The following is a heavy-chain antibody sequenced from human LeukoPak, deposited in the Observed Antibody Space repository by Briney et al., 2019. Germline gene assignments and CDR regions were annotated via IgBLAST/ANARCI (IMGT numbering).Heavy chain of an antibody. CDR2: IFYSGST. J-gene: IGHJ3*02. CDR1: VGSISNYY. Sequence: SETLSLTCTVSVGSISNYYWSWIRQPPGKGLEWIGFIFYSGSTSYNPSLKSRVTISVDTSKNQFSLKLSSVTAADTAVYYCASLSIQLDTFDIWGQGTMVTVSS. D-gene: IGHD5-18*01. CDR3: ASLSIQLDTFDI. V-gene: IGHV4-59*01.